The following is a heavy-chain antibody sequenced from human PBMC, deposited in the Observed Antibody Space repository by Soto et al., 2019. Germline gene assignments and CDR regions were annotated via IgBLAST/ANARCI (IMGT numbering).Heavy chain of an antibody. V-gene: IGHV1-2*04. CDR2: INPNSGGT. Sequence: GTSVKVSCEASGYTFTGYYMHWVRQAPGQGLEWMGWINPNSGGTNYAQKFQGWVTMTRDTSISTAYMELSRLRSDDTAVYYCARETITTVVTPYYYYGMDVWGQGTTVTVSS. CDR3: ARETITTVVTPYYYYGMDV. CDR1: GYTFTGYY. D-gene: IGHD2-21*02. J-gene: IGHJ6*02.